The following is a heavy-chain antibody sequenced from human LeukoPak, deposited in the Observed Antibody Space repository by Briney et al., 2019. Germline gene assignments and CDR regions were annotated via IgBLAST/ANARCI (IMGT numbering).Heavy chain of an antibody. CDR2: IKTEGYDT. D-gene: IGHD6-19*01. V-gene: IGHV3-7*01. CDR1: GFTFSNYW. J-gene: IGHJ4*02. Sequence: GGSLRLSCAASGFTFSNYWMAGVGQARGGGGEGGANIKTEGYDTYYGDSVKGRFTISRDNVENSLYLQMDSLRAEDTAVYYCVRALYNHGWFPDYFDSWGQGTLVTVSS. CDR3: VRALYNHGWFPDYFDS.